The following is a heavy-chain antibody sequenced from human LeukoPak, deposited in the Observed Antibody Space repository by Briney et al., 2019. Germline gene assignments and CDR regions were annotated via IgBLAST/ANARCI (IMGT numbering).Heavy chain of an antibody. CDR2: IYHSGST. CDR3: ARDRYSSTWYLEG. D-gene: IGHD6-13*01. CDR1: GGSISSSSYY. J-gene: IGHJ1*01. V-gene: IGHV4-39*07. Sequence: SETLSLTCTVSGGSISSSSYYWGWIRQPPGKGLEWIGSIYHSGSTYYNPSLKSRVTISLDTSKNQFSLRLSSVTAADTAVYYCARDRYSSTWYLEGWGQGTLVTVSS.